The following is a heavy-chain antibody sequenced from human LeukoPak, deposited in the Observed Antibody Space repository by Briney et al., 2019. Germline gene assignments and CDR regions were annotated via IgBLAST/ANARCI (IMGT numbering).Heavy chain of an antibody. J-gene: IGHJ4*02. V-gene: IGHV3-23*01. Sequence: GGSLRPSRTASGFTFTSYAMGWVRQAPGKGLEWVSVISGSGGRTLYADSVKGRFTISRDKSKNTLSLQMNSLRADDTAVYYCAKHRMWLTAFDYWGQGTLVTVSS. D-gene: IGHD5-12*01. CDR3: AKHRMWLTAFDY. CDR2: ISGSGGRT. CDR1: GFTFTSYA.